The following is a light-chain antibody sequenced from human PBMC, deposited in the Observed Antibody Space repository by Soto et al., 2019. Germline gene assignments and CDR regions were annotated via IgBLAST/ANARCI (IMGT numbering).Light chain of an antibody. J-gene: IGLJ2*01. Sequence: QAVVTQPASVSGSPGQSITISCTGTSSDVGGYNYVSWYQHHPGKAPKLMIYDVRNRPSGVSNRFSGSKSGNTASLTISGLQAEDEADYYCSSYTSSTTRRLFGGGTKLTVL. V-gene: IGLV2-14*03. CDR1: SSDVGGYNY. CDR3: SSYTSSTTRRL. CDR2: DVR.